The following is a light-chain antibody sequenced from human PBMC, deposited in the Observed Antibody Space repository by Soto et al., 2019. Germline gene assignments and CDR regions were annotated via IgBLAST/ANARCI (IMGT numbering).Light chain of an antibody. V-gene: IGKV1-39*01. CDR2: AAS. CDR3: QQSYSTPL. CDR1: QSISSY. Sequence: DIQMTQSPSSLSASVGDRVTITCRASQSISSYLNWYQQKPGKAPKLLIYAASSLQSGVPSRFSGSGSETDFTLTIRSLQPEDFATYYCQQSYSTPLFGPGTKVDIK. J-gene: IGKJ3*01.